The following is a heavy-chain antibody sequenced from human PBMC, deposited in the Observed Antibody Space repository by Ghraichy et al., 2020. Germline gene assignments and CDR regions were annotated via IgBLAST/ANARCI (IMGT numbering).Heavy chain of an antibody. D-gene: IGHD6-13*01. Sequence: SETLSLTCTVSGGSISSYYWSWIRQPPGKGLEWIGYIYYSGSTNYKPSLKSRVTISVDTSKNQFSLKLTSVTAADTAVYYCARELNMAASGYSWFDPWGQGTLVTVSS. CDR1: GGSISSYY. CDR3: ARELNMAASGYSWFDP. V-gene: IGHV4-59*01. J-gene: IGHJ5*02. CDR2: IYYSGST.